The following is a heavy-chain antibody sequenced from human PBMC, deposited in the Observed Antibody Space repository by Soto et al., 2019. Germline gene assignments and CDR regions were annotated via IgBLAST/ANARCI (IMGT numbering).Heavy chain of an antibody. CDR3: ARHLGSRFLAWPIPGWLGP. Sequence: GESLKISCKGSGYSFTSYWIGWVRQMPGKGLEWMGIIYPGDSDTRYSPSFQGQVTISADKSISTAYLQWSSLKASDTAMYYCARHLGSRFLAWPIPGWLGPWGEGTLVTV. D-gene: IGHD3-3*01. CDR2: IYPGDSDT. V-gene: IGHV5-51*01. CDR1: GYSFTSYW. J-gene: IGHJ5*02.